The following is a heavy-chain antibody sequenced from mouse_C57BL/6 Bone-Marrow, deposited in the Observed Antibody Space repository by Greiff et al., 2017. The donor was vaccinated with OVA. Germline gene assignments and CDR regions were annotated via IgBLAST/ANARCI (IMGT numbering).Heavy chain of an antibody. CDR2: ISSGSSTI. Sequence: DVQLQESGGGLVKPGGSLKLSCAASGFTFSDYGMHWVRQAPEKGLEWVAYISSGSSTIYYADTVKGRFTISRDNAKNTLFLQMTSLRSEDTAMYYCARGYYAMDYWGQGTSVTVSS. CDR1: GFTFSDYG. V-gene: IGHV5-17*01. J-gene: IGHJ4*01. CDR3: ARGYYAMDY.